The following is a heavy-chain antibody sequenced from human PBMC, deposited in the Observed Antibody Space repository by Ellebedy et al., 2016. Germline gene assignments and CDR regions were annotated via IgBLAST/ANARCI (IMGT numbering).Heavy chain of an antibody. D-gene: IGHD2-21*02. CDR3: ARAEGGDSYDL. J-gene: IGHJ2*01. CDR2: IYPGDSDT. V-gene: IGHV5-51*01. Sequence: GESLKISXKGSGYSFATHWIGWVRQMPGKGLEWMGVIYPGDSDTRYSPSFQGQVTISADKSISTAYLQWSSLKASDTAMYYCARAEGGDSYDLWGRGTLVTVSS. CDR1: GYSFATHW.